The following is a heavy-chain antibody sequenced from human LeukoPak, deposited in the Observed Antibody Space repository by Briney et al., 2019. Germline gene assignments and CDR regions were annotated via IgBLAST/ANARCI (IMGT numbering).Heavy chain of an antibody. D-gene: IGHD3-22*01. Sequence: ASVKVSCKASGYTFSSNAINWVRQAPGQGLEWMGWIDTNTGNPTYAQGLTGRFVFSLDTSVSTAYLQINSLKAEDAGEYFCARGYDSSGFFSDWGQGTLVTVSS. CDR3: ARGYDSSGFFSD. CDR2: IDTNTGNP. J-gene: IGHJ4*02. CDR1: GYTFSSNA. V-gene: IGHV7-4-1*02.